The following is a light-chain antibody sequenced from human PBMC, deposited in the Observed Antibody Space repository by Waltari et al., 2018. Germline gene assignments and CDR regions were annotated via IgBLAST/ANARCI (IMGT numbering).Light chain of an antibody. CDR3: QSYDIDDHWV. V-gene: IGLV6-57*03. CDR2: EDN. Sequence: NFMLTQPHSVSESPGKTVTISCTRRSGPIPSTYLQGYQQRPGSAPTTVIYEDNQRPSGVPDRFSGSIDSYSNSASLTISGLQTGDEADYYCQSYDIDDHWVFGGGTKLTVL. J-gene: IGLJ3*02. CDR1: SGPIPSTY.